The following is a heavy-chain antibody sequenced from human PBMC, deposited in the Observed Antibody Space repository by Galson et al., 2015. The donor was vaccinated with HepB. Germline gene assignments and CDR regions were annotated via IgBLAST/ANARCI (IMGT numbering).Heavy chain of an antibody. J-gene: IGHJ3*02. CDR3: ARPRVYGDYESAFDI. V-gene: IGHV1-18*01. Sequence: SVKVSCKASGYTFTSYGISWVRQAPGQGLEWMGWISAYNGNTNYAQKLQGRVTMTTDTSTSAAYMELRSLRSDDTAVYYCARPRVYGDYESAFDIWGQGTMVTVSS. CDR2: ISAYNGNT. D-gene: IGHD4-17*01. CDR1: GYTFTSYG.